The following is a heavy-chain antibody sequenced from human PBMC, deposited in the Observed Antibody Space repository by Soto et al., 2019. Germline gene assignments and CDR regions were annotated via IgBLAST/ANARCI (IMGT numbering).Heavy chain of an antibody. Sequence: EVQLVESGGGLVKSGGSLRLSCAASGLIFSDVWMTWVRQAPGKGLEWVGRIKTKPDDGTIDYAAPVRGRFTISRDDSKNTLYLQMTSLTPDDTGVYYCTTSNLGVDFWGPGTLVTVSS. CDR1: GLIFSDVW. V-gene: IGHV3-15*01. J-gene: IGHJ4*02. CDR2: IKTKPDDGTI. D-gene: IGHD1-1*01. CDR3: TTSNLGVDF.